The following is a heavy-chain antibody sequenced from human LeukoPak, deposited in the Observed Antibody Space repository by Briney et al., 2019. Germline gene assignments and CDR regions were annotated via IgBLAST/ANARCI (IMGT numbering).Heavy chain of an antibody. D-gene: IGHD6-6*01. V-gene: IGHV4-34*11. CDR1: GGSFSGYY. J-gene: IGHJ4*02. CDR2: IYYIGST. CDR3: ARDRRSSSSEFDFDY. Sequence: SETLSLTCAVYGGSFSGYYWSWIRQPPGKGLEWIGYIYYIGSTNYNPSLKSRVTTSVDTSRNQFSLNLSSVTAADTAVYYCARDRRSSSSEFDFDYWGQGTLVTVSS.